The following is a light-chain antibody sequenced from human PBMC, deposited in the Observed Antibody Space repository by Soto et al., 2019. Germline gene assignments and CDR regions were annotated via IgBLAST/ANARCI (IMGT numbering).Light chain of an antibody. Sequence: PGERATLSCRASQSVSSNYLAWYQQKPGQAPRLRIYGASTRATGVPDRFSGSGSGTDFTLTISRLEPEDFAVYHCQQYGSLSWTFGQGTKV. CDR3: QQYGSLSWT. V-gene: IGKV3-20*01. CDR2: GAS. J-gene: IGKJ1*01. CDR1: QSVSSNY.